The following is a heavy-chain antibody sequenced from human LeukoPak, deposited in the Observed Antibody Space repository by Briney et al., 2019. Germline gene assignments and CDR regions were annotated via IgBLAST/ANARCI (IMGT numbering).Heavy chain of an antibody. CDR3: ARDGDRYCSGGSCYAGYFQH. Sequence: PSETLSLTCTVSGGSISSYYWSWIRQPPGKGLEWIGYIYYSGSTNYNPSLKSRVTISVDTSKNQFSLKLSSVTAADTAVYYCARDGDRYCSGGSCYAGYFQHWGQGTLATVSS. CDR2: IYYSGST. D-gene: IGHD2-15*01. J-gene: IGHJ1*01. V-gene: IGHV4-59*01. CDR1: GGSISSYY.